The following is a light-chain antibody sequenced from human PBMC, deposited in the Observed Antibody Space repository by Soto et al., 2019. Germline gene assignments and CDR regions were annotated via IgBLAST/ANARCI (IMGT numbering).Light chain of an antibody. V-gene: IGKV3-11*01. J-gene: IGKJ1*01. Sequence: EIVLTQAPPTRSSFPGEKGTLSSRASQYINTRLAWYQHRPGQAPRLLIYQTSIRAAGIPARFSGSGSGTDFTLTISSLEPEDFAVYYCQQYSSLWTFGQGTTVDIK. CDR1: QYINTR. CDR3: QQYSSLWT. CDR2: QTS.